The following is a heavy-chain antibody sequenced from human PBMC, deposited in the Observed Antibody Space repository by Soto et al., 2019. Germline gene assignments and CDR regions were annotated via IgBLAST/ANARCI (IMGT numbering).Heavy chain of an antibody. V-gene: IGHV5-51*01. Sequence: PGESLKISCKGSGYSFTSYWIGWVRQMPGKGLEWMGIIYPGDSDTRYSPSFQGQVTISADKSISTAYLQWSSLKASDTAMYYCARNRSYCSSTSCNLYYFDYWGQGTLVTVSS. CDR2: IYPGDSDT. J-gene: IGHJ4*02. CDR1: GYSFTSYW. CDR3: ARNRSYCSSTSCNLYYFDY. D-gene: IGHD2-2*01.